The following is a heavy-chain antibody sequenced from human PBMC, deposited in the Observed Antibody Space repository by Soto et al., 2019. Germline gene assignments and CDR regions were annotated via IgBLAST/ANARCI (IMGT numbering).Heavy chain of an antibody. Sequence: QVQLVQSGAEVRKPGSSVKVSCKISGGTFTNYVISWLRQAPGQGLEWMGGLIPIFGAANLAQKFQGRVTITADYSTSTVNMALSSPTSEDTAVYNCARGRSSPNFDPWGQGTLVTVSS. V-gene: IGHV1-69*01. D-gene: IGHD6-6*01. CDR1: GGTFTNYV. CDR3: ARGRSSPNFDP. J-gene: IGHJ5*02. CDR2: LIPIFGAA.